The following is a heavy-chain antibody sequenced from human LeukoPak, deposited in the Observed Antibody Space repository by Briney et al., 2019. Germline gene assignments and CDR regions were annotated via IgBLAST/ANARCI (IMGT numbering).Heavy chain of an antibody. V-gene: IGHV3-48*03. CDR2: ISSSGSTI. Sequence: PGGSLRLSCAASGFTFSSYEMNWVRQAPGKGLEWVSYISSSGSTIYYADSVKGRFTISRDNSKNTLYVQMNSLRAEDTAVYYCAKDWGDYSDSSGYYPPPHYWGQGTLVTVSS. CDR3: AKDWGDYSDSSGYYPPPHY. J-gene: IGHJ4*02. D-gene: IGHD3-22*01. CDR1: GFTFSSYE.